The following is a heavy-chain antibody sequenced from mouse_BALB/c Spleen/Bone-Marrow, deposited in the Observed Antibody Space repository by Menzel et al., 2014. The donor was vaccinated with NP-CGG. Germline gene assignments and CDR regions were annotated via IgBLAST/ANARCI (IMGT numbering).Heavy chain of an antibody. CDR3: AKNIGYYYGSSYYAMDY. Sequence: QVQLKHSGPSLVQPSQSLSITCTVSGFSLTSYGVHWVRQSPGKGLEWLGVIWRGGSTDYNAAFMSRLSITKDNSKSQVFFKMNSLQADDTAIYYCAKNIGYYYGSSYYAMDYWGQGTSVTVSS. V-gene: IGHV2-5-1*01. CDR1: GFSLTSYG. J-gene: IGHJ4*01. CDR2: IWRGGST. D-gene: IGHD1-1*01.